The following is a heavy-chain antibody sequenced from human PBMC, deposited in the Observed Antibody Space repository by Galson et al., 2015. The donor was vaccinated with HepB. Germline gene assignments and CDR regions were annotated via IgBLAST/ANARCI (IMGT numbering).Heavy chain of an antibody. J-gene: IGHJ4*02. Sequence: SLRLSCAASGFTFSSYSMNWVRQAPGKGLEWVSYISSSSSTIYYADSVKGRFTISRDIAKNSLYLQMNSLRDEDTAVYYCARRAGPYGDFPDYWGQGTLVTVSS. CDR3: ARRAGPYGDFPDY. CDR2: ISSSSSTI. CDR1: GFTFSSYS. V-gene: IGHV3-48*02. D-gene: IGHD4-17*01.